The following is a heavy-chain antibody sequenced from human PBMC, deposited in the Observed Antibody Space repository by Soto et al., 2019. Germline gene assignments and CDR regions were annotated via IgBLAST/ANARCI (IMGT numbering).Heavy chain of an antibody. V-gene: IGHV4-34*01. Sequence: PSETLSLTCAVYGGSFSGYYWSWIRQPPGKGLEWIGEINHSESTNYNPSLKSRVTISVDTSKNQFSLKLSSVTAADTAVYYCARWSGYDYDFDYWGQGTLVTVS. CDR1: GGSFSGYY. CDR2: INHSEST. J-gene: IGHJ4*02. D-gene: IGHD5-12*01. CDR3: ARWSGYDYDFDY.